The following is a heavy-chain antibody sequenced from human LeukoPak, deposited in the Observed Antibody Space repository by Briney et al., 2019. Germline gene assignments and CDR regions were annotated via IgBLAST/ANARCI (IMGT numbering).Heavy chain of an antibody. Sequence: ASVKVSYKASGYTFTSYGISWVRQAPGQGLEWMGWISAYNGNTNYAQKLQGRVTMTTDTSTSTAYMELRSLRSDDTAVYYCARVRRYYDSSKGMAGACSYWGQGTLVTVSS. CDR3: ARVRRYYDSSKGMAGACSY. J-gene: IGHJ4*02. V-gene: IGHV1-18*01. CDR1: GYTFTSYG. D-gene: IGHD3-22*01. CDR2: ISAYNGNT.